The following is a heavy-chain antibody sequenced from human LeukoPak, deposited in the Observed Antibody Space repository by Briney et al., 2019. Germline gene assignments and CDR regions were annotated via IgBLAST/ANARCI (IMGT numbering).Heavy chain of an antibody. CDR3: AKDRLLRIGIADRPHFDY. D-gene: IGHD6-13*01. Sequence: GGSLRHSCAASGFTFSSYAMSWVRQAPGKGLEWVSAISGSGGSTYHADSVKGRFTISRDNSKNTLYLQMNSLRAEDTAVYYCAKDRLLRIGIADRPHFDYWGQGTLVTVSS. CDR1: GFTFSSYA. J-gene: IGHJ4*02. V-gene: IGHV3-23*01. CDR2: ISGSGGST.